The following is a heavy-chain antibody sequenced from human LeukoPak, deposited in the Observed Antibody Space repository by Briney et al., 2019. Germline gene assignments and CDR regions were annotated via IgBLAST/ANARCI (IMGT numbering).Heavy chain of an antibody. CDR2: IYYSGST. CDR1: GGSISSSSYY. CDR3: ARLPRLRFGIPQWAFHI. V-gene: IGHV4-39*07. Sequence: SETLSLTCSVSGGSISSSSYYWGWIRQTPGKGLEWIGSIYYSGSTYYNPSLKSRVTISVDTSKNQFSLKLSSVTAADTAVYYCARLPRLRFGIPQWAFHIWGQGTMVTVSS. D-gene: IGHD3-10*01. J-gene: IGHJ3*02.